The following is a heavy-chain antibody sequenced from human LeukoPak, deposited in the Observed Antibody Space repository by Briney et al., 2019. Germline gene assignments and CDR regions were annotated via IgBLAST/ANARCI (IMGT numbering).Heavy chain of an antibody. J-gene: IGHJ5*02. D-gene: IGHD5-18*01. CDR1: GGSFSGYY. Sequence: SETLSLTCAVYGGSFSGYYWSWIRQPPGKGLEWIGEINHSGSTNYNPSLKSRVTISVDTSKNQFSLKLSSVTAADTAVYYCARGLGAYSYGYPLTRWFDPWGQGTLVTVSS. CDR2: INHSGST. CDR3: ARGLGAYSYGYPLTRWFDP. V-gene: IGHV4-34*01.